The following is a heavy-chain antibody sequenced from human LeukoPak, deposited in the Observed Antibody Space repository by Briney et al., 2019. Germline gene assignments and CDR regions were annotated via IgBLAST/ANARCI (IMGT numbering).Heavy chain of an antibody. Sequence: GGSLRLSCAASGFTDGMTWVRQAPGKGLEWVSAISGSGDSTSYADSVKGRFTISRDNSKNTLYLQMNSLRAEDTAIYYCASHYGSGSNSWLDPWGQGTLVTVSS. CDR2: ISGSGDST. V-gene: IGHV3-23*01. CDR1: GFTDG. J-gene: IGHJ5*02. CDR3: ASHYGSGSNSWLDP. D-gene: IGHD3-10*01.